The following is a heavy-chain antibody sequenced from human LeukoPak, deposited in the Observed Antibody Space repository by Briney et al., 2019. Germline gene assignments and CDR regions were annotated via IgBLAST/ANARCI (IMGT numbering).Heavy chain of an antibody. CDR1: GFTFSSYA. J-gene: IGHJ5*02. CDR3: ARAGWELLAGWFDP. V-gene: IGHV3-23*01. Sequence: PGGSLRLSCAASGFTFSSYAMSWVRQAPGKGLEWVSAIGGSGGSTYYADSVKGRFTISRDNSKNTLFLQMNNLRAEDTAVYYCARAGWELLAGWFDPWGQGTLVTVSS. D-gene: IGHD1-26*01. CDR2: IGGSGGST.